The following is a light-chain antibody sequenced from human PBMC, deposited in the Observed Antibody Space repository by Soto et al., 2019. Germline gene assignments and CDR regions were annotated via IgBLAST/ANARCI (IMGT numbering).Light chain of an antibody. CDR2: WAS. J-gene: IGKJ1*01. CDR3: QQYFRSPPT. CDR1: QSVLYSSSNKNY. V-gene: IGKV4-1*01. Sequence: DIVMTQSPDSLAVSLGERATINCKSSQSVLYSSSNKNYLAWYQQKPRQPPKLLISWASTRESGVPDRFSGSGSGIDFTLTISSLQAEDVAVYYCQQYFRSPPTFGQGTKVEIK.